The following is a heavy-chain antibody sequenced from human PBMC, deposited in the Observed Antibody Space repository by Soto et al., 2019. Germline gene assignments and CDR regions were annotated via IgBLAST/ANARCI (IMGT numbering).Heavy chain of an antibody. J-gene: IGHJ3*02. CDR3: AKDLGIAVSARRAFDI. D-gene: IGHD6-19*01. V-gene: IGHV4-4*02. CDR2: IYHSGST. Sequence: SETLSLTCDVSGASISNDNWWSWARQPPGKGLEWIGEIYHSGSTNYNPSLKSRVTISVDKSKNQFSLKLSSVTAADTAVYYCAKDLGIAVSARRAFDIWGQGTMVTVSS. CDR1: GASISNDNW.